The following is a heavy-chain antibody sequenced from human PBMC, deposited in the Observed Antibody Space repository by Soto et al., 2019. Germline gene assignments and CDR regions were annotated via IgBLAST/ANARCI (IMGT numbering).Heavy chain of an antibody. J-gene: IGHJ6*02. CDR2: ISAYNGHT. D-gene: IGHD3-3*01. CDR3: AREGIFGVVIGNYYYYGMDV. CDR1: GYTFTSYG. V-gene: IGHV1-18*04. Sequence: QVQLVQSGAEVKKPGASVKVSCKASGYTFTSYGISWVRQAPGQGLEWMGWISAYNGHTNYAQKLQGRVTMTTDTSTSTAYMELRSLRSDDTAVYYCAREGIFGVVIGNYYYYGMDVWGQGTTVTVSS.